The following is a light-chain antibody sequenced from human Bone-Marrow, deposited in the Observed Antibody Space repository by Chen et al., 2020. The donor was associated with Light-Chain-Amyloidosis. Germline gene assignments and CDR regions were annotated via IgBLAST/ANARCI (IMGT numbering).Light chain of an antibody. CDR1: QSLVNIDGNTY. V-gene: IGKV2-30*01. CDR2: KVS. Sequence: DVVMTQSPLSLPVTLGQPASISCRSTQSLVNIDGNTYLSWFQQRPGQSPRRLIYKVSNRDVGVPDRFSGSGSGTDFTLKISRVEAEDVGVYYCMQGTHWPLTFGGGTNVENK. J-gene: IGKJ4*01. CDR3: MQGTHWPLT.